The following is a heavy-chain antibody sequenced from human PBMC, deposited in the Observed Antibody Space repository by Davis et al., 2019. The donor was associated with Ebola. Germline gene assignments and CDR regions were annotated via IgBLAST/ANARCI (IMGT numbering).Heavy chain of an antibody. CDR3: AKVRELWAALEDFDH. V-gene: IGHV3-30-3*01. CDR2: ISYDGSNK. J-gene: IGHJ5*02. Sequence: GESLKISCAASGFTFSSYAMHWVRQAPGKGLEWVAVISYDGSNKYYADSVKGRFTISRDNSKNTLYLQMDSLRADDTGVYYCAKVRELWAALEDFDHWGQGTRVTVSS. CDR1: GFTFSSYA. D-gene: IGHD6-6*01.